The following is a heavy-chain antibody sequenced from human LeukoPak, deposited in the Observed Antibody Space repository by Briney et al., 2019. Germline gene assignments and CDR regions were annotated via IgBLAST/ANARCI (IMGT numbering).Heavy chain of an antibody. CDR3: AKDIDFTQHGSGWSLDAFDI. CDR2: ISWNSGSI. J-gene: IGHJ3*02. D-gene: IGHD6-19*01. V-gene: IGHV3-9*01. CDR1: GFTFDDYA. Sequence: GGSLRLSCAASGFTFDDYAMHWVRQAPGKGLEWVSGISWNSGSIGYADSVKGRFTISRDNAKNSLYLQMNSLRAEDTALYYCAKDIDFTQHGSGWSLDAFDIWGQGTMVTVSS.